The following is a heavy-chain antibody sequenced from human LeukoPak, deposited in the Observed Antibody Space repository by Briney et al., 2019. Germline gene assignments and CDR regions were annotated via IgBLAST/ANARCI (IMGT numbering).Heavy chain of an antibody. CDR2: IDSSSSYT. CDR3: ARGHSGSYQRTDAFDI. V-gene: IGHV3-21*01. J-gene: IGHJ3*02. D-gene: IGHD1-26*01. Sequence: GGSLRLSCAASGFTFSTYSMNWVRQAPGKGLEWVSSIDSSSSYTYYVDSVKGSFSVSRDNAKNSLYLQMNSLRAEDTAIYYCARGHSGSYQRTDAFDIWGQGPLLSVSS. CDR1: GFTFSTYS.